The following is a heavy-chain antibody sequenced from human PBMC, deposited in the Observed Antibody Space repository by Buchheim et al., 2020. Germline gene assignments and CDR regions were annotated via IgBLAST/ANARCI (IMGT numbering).Heavy chain of an antibody. D-gene: IGHD4-17*01. V-gene: IGHV3-33*01. CDR2: IWYDGSNK. Sequence: QVQLVESGGGVVQPGRSLRLSCAASGFTFSSYGMHWVRQAPGKGLEWVAVIWYDGSNKYYADSVKGRFTISRDNSKNTLYLQMNSLRAEDTAVYYCARAPQIPDYGDYVGAFDIWGQGT. CDR3: ARAPQIPDYGDYVGAFDI. CDR1: GFTFSSYG. J-gene: IGHJ3*02.